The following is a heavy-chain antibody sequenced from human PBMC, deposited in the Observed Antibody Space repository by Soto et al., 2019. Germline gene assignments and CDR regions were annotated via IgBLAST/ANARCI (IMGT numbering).Heavy chain of an antibody. V-gene: IGHV1-18*01. Sequence: QVQLVQSGAEVKKPGASVKVSCKASGYTFTSYGISWVRQAPGQGLEWMGWISAYNGNTNYAQKLQGRVTMTTDTATSRAYKELRSLRSDDTAVYYCAREGYCSGGSCYPPDYWGQGTLVTVSS. CDR1: GYTFTSYG. CDR3: AREGYCSGGSCYPPDY. D-gene: IGHD2-15*01. J-gene: IGHJ4*02. CDR2: ISAYNGNT.